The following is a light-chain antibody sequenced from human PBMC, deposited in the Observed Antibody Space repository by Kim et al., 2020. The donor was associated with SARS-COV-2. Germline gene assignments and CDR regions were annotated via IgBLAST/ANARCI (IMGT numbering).Light chain of an antibody. V-gene: IGKV3-11*01. Sequence: PGERATLSCRASQSVSSYLAWYQQKPGQAPRLLIYDASNRATGTPARFSGSGSGTDFTLTISSLEPEDFAVYYCQLRSSWPPWTFGQGTKVDIK. J-gene: IGKJ1*01. CDR1: QSVSSY. CDR2: DAS. CDR3: QLRSSWPPWT.